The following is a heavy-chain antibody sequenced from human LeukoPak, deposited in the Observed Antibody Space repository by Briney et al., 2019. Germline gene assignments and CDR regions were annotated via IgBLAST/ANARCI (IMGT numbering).Heavy chain of an antibody. J-gene: IGHJ6*03. CDR3: AREGYDFWGVYMDV. CDR1: GFTFSSYS. V-gene: IGHV3-48*01. CDR2: ISSSSSTI. D-gene: IGHD3-3*01. Sequence: GGSLRLSCAASGFTFSSYSMNWVRQAPGKGLEWVSYISSSSSTIYYADSVKGRFTISRDNAKNSLYLQMNSLRAEDTAVYYCAREGYDFWGVYMDVWGKGTTVTVSS.